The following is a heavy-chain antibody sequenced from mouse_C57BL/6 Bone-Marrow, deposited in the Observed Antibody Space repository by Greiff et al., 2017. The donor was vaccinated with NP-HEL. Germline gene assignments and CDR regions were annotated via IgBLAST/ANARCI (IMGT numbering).Heavy chain of an antibody. CDR2: INPNNGGT. CDR3: ARPIYYGNYGYYAMDY. J-gene: IGHJ4*01. D-gene: IGHD2-1*01. Sequence: VQLQQSGPELVKPGASVKISCKASGYTFTDYYMNWVKQSHGKSLEWIGDINPNNGGTSYNQKFKGKATLTVDKSSSTAYMELRILTSEDSAVYYCARPIYYGNYGYYAMDYWGQGTSVTVSS. CDR1: GYTFTDYY. V-gene: IGHV1-26*01.